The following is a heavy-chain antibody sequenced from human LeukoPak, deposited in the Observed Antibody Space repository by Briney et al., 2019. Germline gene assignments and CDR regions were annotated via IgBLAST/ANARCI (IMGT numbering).Heavy chain of an antibody. D-gene: IGHD3-10*01. J-gene: IGHJ4*02. CDR1: GYTXIGYY. CDR2: INPNSGGT. CDR3: ARGLYGSGNYYSDF. V-gene: IGHV1-2*02. Sequence: ASVKVSCKASGYTXIGYYIHWVRQAPGQGLEWMGWINPNSGGTNYAQKFQDRVTMTRDTSISTAYMELTRLRSDDTAVYYCARGLYGSGNYYSDFWGQGTLVTVSS.